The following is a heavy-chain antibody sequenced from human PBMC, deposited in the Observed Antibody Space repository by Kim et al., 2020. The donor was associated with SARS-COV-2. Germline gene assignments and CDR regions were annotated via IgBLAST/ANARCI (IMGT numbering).Heavy chain of an antibody. V-gene: IGHV1-69*13. CDR2: IIPIFGTA. CDR1: GGTFSSYA. CDR3: ALFLGFDSGMLDY. J-gene: IGHJ4*02. D-gene: IGHD5-12*01. Sequence: SVKVSCKASGGTFSSYAISWVRQAPGQGLEWMGGIIPIFGTANNAQKFQGRVTITADEFTSTVHMDLSSLRSEDTAVYYCALFLGFDSGMLDYWGQGTLVTVSS.